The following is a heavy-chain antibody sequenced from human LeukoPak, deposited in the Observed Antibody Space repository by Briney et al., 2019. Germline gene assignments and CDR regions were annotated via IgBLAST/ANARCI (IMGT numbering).Heavy chain of an antibody. CDR2: ISAYNGNT. J-gene: IGHJ5*02. CDR3: ARDGYCSGGSCYRDNWFDP. CDR1: GYTFTSYG. V-gene: IGHV1-18*04. Sequence: ASVKVSCKASGYTFTSYGISWVRQAPGQGLEWMGWISAYNGNTNHAQKLQGRVTMTTDTSTSTAYMELRSLRSDDTAVYYCARDGYCSGGSCYRDNWFDPWGQGTLVTVSS. D-gene: IGHD2-15*01.